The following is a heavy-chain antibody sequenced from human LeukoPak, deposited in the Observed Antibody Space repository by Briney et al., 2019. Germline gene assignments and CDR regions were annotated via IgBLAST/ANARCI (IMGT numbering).Heavy chain of an antibody. Sequence: GGSLRLSCAASGFTFSDYYMSWIRQAPGKGLEWVSYISSSGSTIYYADSVKGRFTISRDNAKNSLYLQMNSLRVEDTAVYFCARSFLMSLGELLSGGFDVWGQGAMVTVSS. V-gene: IGHV3-11*04. CDR3: ARSFLMSLGELLSGGFDV. CDR2: ISSSGSTI. CDR1: GFTFSDYY. J-gene: IGHJ3*01. D-gene: IGHD3-16*01.